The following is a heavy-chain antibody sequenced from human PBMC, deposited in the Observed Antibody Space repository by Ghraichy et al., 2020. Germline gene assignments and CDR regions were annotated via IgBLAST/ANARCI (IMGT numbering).Heavy chain of an antibody. D-gene: IGHD7-27*01. V-gene: IGHV1-69*13. CDR3: ASPTGDRLDAFDI. CDR2: IIPIFGTA. Sequence: SVKVSCKASGGTFSSYAISWVRQAPGQGLEWMGGIIPIFGTANYAQKFQGRVTITADESTSTAYMELSSLRSEDTAVYYCASPTGDRLDAFDIWGQGTMVTVSS. J-gene: IGHJ3*02. CDR1: GGTFSSYA.